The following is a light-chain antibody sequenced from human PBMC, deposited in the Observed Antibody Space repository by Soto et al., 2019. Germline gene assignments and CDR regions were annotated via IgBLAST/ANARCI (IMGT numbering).Light chain of an antibody. Sequence: IQLTQSPSSLSASIGDRVTIACRASQGIISYLAWYQQIPGKAPKLLIYDASTLQTGVPSRFSGSGSGTDFTLTISYLQSEDFGTYYCQQFYNYPRTFGQGTKVDIK. CDR3: QQFYNYPRT. J-gene: IGKJ1*01. CDR1: QGIISY. CDR2: DAS. V-gene: IGKV1-9*01.